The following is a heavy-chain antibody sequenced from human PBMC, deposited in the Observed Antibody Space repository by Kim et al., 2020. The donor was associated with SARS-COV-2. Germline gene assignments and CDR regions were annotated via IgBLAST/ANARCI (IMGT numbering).Heavy chain of an antibody. Sequence: GGSLRLSCAASGFTFSSYGMSWVRQAPGKGLEWVSTISGRGGSTYYADSVKGRFTISRDNSKNTLYLQMNSLRADDTAVYYCALWFGELLDYWGQGTLVTVSS. CDR2: ISGRGGST. CDR1: GFTFSSYG. CDR3: ALWFGELLDY. V-gene: IGHV3-23*01. D-gene: IGHD3-10*01. J-gene: IGHJ4*02.